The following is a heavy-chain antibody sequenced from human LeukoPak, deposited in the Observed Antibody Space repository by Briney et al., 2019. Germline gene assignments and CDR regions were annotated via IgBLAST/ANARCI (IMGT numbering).Heavy chain of an antibody. CDR1: GYTFTSYG. D-gene: IGHD1-26*01. V-gene: IGHV1-18*01. CDR2: ISAYNGNT. Sequence: ASVKASCKASGYTFTSYGISWVRQAPGQGLEWMGWISAYNGNTNYAQKLQGRVTMTTDTSTSTAYMELRSLRSDDTAVYYCARDLISRWELPNDAFDIWGQGTMVTVSS. J-gene: IGHJ3*02. CDR3: ARDLISRWELPNDAFDI.